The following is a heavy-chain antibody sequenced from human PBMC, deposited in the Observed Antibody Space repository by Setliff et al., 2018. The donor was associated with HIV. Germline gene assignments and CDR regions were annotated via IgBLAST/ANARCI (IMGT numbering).Heavy chain of an antibody. CDR2: ISPDGSAT. CDR3: MRWXXXDEIDY. Sequence: GGSLRLSCAASGFTFSSAWMGWVRQAPAKGLEWVVNISPDGSATYYVDSVKGRFTIARDNAKNSLYLQLNSLRVEDTAVYYCMRWXXXDEIDYWGQGMLVTVSS. V-gene: IGHV3-7*01. J-gene: IGHJ4*02. CDR1: GFTFSSAW.